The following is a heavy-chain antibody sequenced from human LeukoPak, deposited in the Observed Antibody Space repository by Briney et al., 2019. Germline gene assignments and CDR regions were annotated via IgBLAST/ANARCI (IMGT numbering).Heavy chain of an antibody. CDR2: ISWNSGSI. J-gene: IGHJ4*02. D-gene: IGHD5-18*01. Sequence: GGSLRLSCAASGFTFDDYAMHWVRQAPGKGLEWVSGISWNSGSIGYADSVKGRFTISRDNAKNSLYLQMNSLRAEDTALYYCAKTAMARYYFDYWGQGTLVTVSS. CDR1: GFTFDDYA. V-gene: IGHV3-9*01. CDR3: AKTAMARYYFDY.